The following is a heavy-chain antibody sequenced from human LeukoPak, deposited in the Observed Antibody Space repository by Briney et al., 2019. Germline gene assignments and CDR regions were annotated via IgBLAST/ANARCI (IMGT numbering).Heavy chain of an antibody. CDR2: ISSSSSYI. CDR3: AEPGGDYYYGSSGLQPPPQNY. V-gene: IGHV3-21*01. D-gene: IGHD3-22*01. CDR1: GFTFSSYS. J-gene: IGHJ4*02. Sequence: GGSLRLSCAASGFTFSSYSMNWVRQAPGKGLEWVSSISSSSSYIYYADSVKGRFTISRDNAKNSLYLQMNSLRAEDTAVYYCAEPGGDYYYGSSGLQPPPQNYWGQGTLVTVSS.